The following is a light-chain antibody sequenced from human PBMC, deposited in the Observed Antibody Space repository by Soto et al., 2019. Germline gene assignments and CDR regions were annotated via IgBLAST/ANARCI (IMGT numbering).Light chain of an antibody. Sequence: EIVLTQSPATLSLSPGERATLSCRASQSVSNYLAWYQQKPGQAPRLLIYGASSRATGIPDRFSGSGSGTDFTLTISRLEPEDFAVYYCHQYGTSRTFGQGTKVDIK. CDR2: GAS. V-gene: IGKV3-20*01. J-gene: IGKJ1*01. CDR3: HQYGTSRT. CDR1: QSVSNY.